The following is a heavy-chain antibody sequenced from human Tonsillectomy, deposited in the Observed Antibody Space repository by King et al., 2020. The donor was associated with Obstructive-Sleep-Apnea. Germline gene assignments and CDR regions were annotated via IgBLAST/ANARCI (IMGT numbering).Heavy chain of an antibody. D-gene: IGHD1-26*01. CDR2: INHSGST. CDR1: GGSFSAYY. J-gene: IGHJ4*02. V-gene: IGHV4-34*01. Sequence: VQLQQWGAGLLKPSETLSLTCAVYGGSFSAYYWGWIRQPPGKGLEWIGEINHSGSTNCNPSLTSRVTISVDTSRNQFSLKLHSVTAADTAVYYCARVLGAAGPDYFFDYWSQGTLVTVSS. CDR3: ARVLGAAGPDYFFDY.